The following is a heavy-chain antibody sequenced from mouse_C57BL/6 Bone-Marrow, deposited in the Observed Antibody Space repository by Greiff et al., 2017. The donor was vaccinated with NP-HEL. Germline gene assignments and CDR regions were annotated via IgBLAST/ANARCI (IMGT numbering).Heavy chain of an antibody. V-gene: IGHV1-82*01. CDR3: ARGGDYYGSSLSFDY. Sequence: VKLQESGPELVKPGASVKISCKASGYAFSSSWMNWVKQRPGKGLEWIGRIYPGDGDTNYNGKFKGKATLTADKSSSTAYMQLSSLTSEDSAVYFCARGGDYYGSSLSFDYWGQGTTLTVSS. D-gene: IGHD1-1*01. J-gene: IGHJ2*01. CDR2: IYPGDGDT. CDR1: GYAFSSSW.